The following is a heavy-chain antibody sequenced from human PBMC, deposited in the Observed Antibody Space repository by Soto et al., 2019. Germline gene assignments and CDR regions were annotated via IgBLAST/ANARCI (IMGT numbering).Heavy chain of an antibody. J-gene: IGHJ4*02. CDR3: AKGSYGLDY. CDR2: ISSDGSNK. Sequence: QVQLVESGGGVVQPGRSLRLSCAASGVTCSSYGMHWVRQAPGKGLEWVAVISSDGSNKYYADSVKGRFTISRDNSKNTLYLQMNSLRAEDTAVYYCAKGSYGLDYWGQGTLVTVSS. CDR1: GVTCSSYG. V-gene: IGHV3-30*18. D-gene: IGHD5-18*01.